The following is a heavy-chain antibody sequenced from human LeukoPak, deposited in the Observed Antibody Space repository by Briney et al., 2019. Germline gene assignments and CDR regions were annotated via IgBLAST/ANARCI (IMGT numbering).Heavy chain of an antibody. J-gene: IGHJ4*02. Sequence: SETLSLTCAVYGGSFSGYYWSWIRQPPGKGLEWIGEINHSGSTNYNPSLKSRVTISVDTSKNQFSLKLSSVTAADTAVYYCARGYRDGLGSSWYPGYFDYWGQGTLVTVSS. CDR3: ARGYRDGLGSSWYPGYFDY. V-gene: IGHV4-34*01. CDR1: GGSFSGYY. CDR2: INHSGST. D-gene: IGHD6-13*01.